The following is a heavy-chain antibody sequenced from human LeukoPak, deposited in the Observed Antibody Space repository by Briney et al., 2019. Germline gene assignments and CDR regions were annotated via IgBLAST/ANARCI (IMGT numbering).Heavy chain of an antibody. J-gene: IGHJ6*03. CDR3: ARVCYYDSSGYLGVDYYYMDV. D-gene: IGHD3-22*01. CDR2: ISSSSSYI. V-gene: IGHV3-21*01. CDR1: GFSFSSYS. Sequence: PGGSLRLSCAASGFSFSSYSMNWVRQAPGKGLEWVSSISSSSSYIYYADSVKGRFTISSDNANNSLYLKMNRLRAEATAVYYCARVCYYDSSGYLGVDYYYMDVWGKGTTVSVSS.